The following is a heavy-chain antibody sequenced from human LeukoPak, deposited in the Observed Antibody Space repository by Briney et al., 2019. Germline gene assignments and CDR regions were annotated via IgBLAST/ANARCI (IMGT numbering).Heavy chain of an antibody. CDR1: GFTVSSNY. Sequence: GGSLRLSCAASGFTVSSNYMSWVRQAPGKGLEWVSAISGSGGSTCYADSVKGRFTISRDNSKNMLYLQLNSLRADDTAVYYCAKASTNWGKFYLDYWGQGTLVTVSS. V-gene: IGHV3-23*01. CDR3: AKASTNWGKFYLDY. CDR2: ISGSGGST. J-gene: IGHJ4*02. D-gene: IGHD7-27*01.